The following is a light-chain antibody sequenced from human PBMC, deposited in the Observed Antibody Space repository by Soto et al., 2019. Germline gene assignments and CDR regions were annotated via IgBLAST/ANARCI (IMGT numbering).Light chain of an antibody. V-gene: IGKV3-11*01. J-gene: IGKJ5*01. Sequence: IVLTQSPATLSLSPGERATLSCRASQSVSSNLAWYQQKSGQPPRLLIYDASNRATGIPSRFSGSGSGTDFTLTISSLGPEDFAVYYCQQRSHWPTFGQGTRLEIK. CDR1: QSVSSN. CDR3: QQRSHWPT. CDR2: DAS.